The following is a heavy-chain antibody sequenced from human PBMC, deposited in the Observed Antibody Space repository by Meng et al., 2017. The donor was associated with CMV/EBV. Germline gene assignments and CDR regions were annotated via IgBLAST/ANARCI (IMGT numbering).Heavy chain of an antibody. CDR2: ISSSGSTI. Sequence: GESLKISCAASGFTFSDYYMSWIRQAPGKGLEWVSYISSSGSTIYYADSVKGRFTISRDNAKNSLYLQMNSLRAEDTAVYYCARDVVSDIVVVPAAILGDYYYYGMDVWGQGTTVTVSS. D-gene: IGHD2-2*01. V-gene: IGHV3-11*01. CDR3: ARDVVSDIVVVPAAILGDYYYYGMDV. J-gene: IGHJ6*02. CDR1: GFTFSDYY.